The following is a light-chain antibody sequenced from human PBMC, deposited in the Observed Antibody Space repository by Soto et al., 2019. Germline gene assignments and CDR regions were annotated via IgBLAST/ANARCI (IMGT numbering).Light chain of an antibody. CDR2: DAS. CDR3: QQRSNWPWT. V-gene: IGKV3-11*01. J-gene: IGKJ1*01. Sequence: EIVVTQSPATLSLSPGERATLSCRASQSVSSYLAWYQQKPGQAPRLLIYDASNRATDIPARFSGSGSGTDFTLTISSLEPEDFALYYCQQRSNWPWTFGQGTKVDIK. CDR1: QSVSSY.